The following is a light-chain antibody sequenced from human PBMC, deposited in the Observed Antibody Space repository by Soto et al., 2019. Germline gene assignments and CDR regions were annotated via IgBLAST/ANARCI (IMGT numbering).Light chain of an antibody. J-gene: IGLJ1*01. CDR3: SSYTSTMTNV. Sequence: QSVLTQPASVSGSPGQSITISCTGTSSDVGGFNSVSWYQLRPGTAPKLILYDVVDRPSGVSYRFSGSKSGNTASLTISGLKAADEAHYFCSSYTSTMTNVFGSGTKVAVL. V-gene: IGLV2-14*03. CDR1: SSDVGGFNS. CDR2: DVV.